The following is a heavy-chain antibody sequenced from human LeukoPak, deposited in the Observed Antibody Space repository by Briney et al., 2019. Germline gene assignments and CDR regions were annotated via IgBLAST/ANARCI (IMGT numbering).Heavy chain of an antibody. D-gene: IGHD1-26*01. CDR2: IHSGDRT. Sequence: PGGSLRLSCAASGFTVSPNYMSWVRQAPGKGLEWVSVIHSGDRTYYADSVKGRFTISRDISKNTLYLQMNSLRAEDTAVYYCARERGSYYLFDYWGQGTLVTVSS. CDR3: ARERGSYYLFDY. CDR1: GFTVSPNY. V-gene: IGHV3-66*01. J-gene: IGHJ4*02.